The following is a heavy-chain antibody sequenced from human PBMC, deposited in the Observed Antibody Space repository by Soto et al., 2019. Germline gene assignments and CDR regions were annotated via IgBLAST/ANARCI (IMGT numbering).Heavy chain of an antibody. CDR1: GGSISSGDYY. V-gene: IGHV4-30-4*01. CDR2: IYYSGST. J-gene: IGHJ6*02. D-gene: IGHD6-6*01. CDR3: ARDLYYRRSSLGGYYYGMDV. Sequence: QVQLQESGPGLVKPSQTLSLTCTVSGGSISSGDYYWSWIRQPPGKGLEWIGYIYYSGSTYYNPSLKRRVTISVDTSKTPFSLKLSSVTAADTAVYYCARDLYYRRSSLGGYYYGMDVWGQGTTVTVSS.